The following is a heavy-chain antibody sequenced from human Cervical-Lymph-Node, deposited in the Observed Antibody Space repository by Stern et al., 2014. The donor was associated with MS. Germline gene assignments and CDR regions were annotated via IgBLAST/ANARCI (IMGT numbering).Heavy chain of an antibody. V-gene: IGHV3-30*04. J-gene: IGHJ4*02. CDR2: ISDDGSTA. D-gene: IGHD3-10*01. CDR3: ETRGYYFGSGSYSTLLDY. Sequence: VQLVESGGGVVQPGRSLRLSCAVSGFTSSTYAMHWVRQAPGKGLEWVAAISDDGSTAYYADSVKGRFTISRDNSKKTMYLQMNSLRAEDTAVYYCETRGYYFGSGSYSTLLDYWGQGTLVTVSS. CDR1: GFTSSTYA.